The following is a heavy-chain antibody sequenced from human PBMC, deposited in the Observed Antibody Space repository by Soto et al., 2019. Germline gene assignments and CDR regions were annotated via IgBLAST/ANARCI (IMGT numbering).Heavy chain of an antibody. J-gene: IGHJ6*03. CDR1: GGSMRSYY. V-gene: IGHV4-59*08. Sequence: SETLSLTCSVSGGSMRSYYWSWIRQPPGKGLEWIGYVYHSGSTDYNPSLKSRITISLDPSKNQFSLQLSSVTAADTAVYYCARHPGNGTKYGQYYYYYYMDVWGKGPTVPVSS. CDR2: VYHSGST. CDR3: ARHPGNGTKYGQYYYYYYMDV. D-gene: IGHD1-1*01.